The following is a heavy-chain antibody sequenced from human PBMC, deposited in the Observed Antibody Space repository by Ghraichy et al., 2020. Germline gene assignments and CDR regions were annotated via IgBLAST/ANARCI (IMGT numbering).Heavy chain of an antibody. CDR3: VYTRWQQEVFNY. J-gene: IGHJ4*02. Sequence: SGPTLVKPTQTLTLTCTFSGFSLSTSGVGVGWIRQPPGKALEWLALIYWDDDKRYSTSLKSRLTITKDTSKNQVVLIMTNMESADTATHYCVYTRWQQEVFNYWGQGTLVTVSS. D-gene: IGHD5-24*01. CDR2: IYWDDDK. V-gene: IGHV2-5*02. CDR1: GFSLSTSGVG.